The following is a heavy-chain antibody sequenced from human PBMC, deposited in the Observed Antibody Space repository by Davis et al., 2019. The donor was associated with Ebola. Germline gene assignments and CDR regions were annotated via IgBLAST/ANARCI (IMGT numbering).Heavy chain of an antibody. CDR1: GYTFISYY. J-gene: IGHJ3*01. V-gene: IGHV1-2*02. CDR2: GNPNSGRP. Sequence: ASVKVSCKTSGYTFISYYMHWVRQAPGQGLEWMGWGNPNSGRPHYAQKFQGRVTMTRDTSNSTFYMELSRLRSDDTAVYFCARVNPSDAFDFWGQGTVVSVSS. CDR3: ARVNPSDAFDF.